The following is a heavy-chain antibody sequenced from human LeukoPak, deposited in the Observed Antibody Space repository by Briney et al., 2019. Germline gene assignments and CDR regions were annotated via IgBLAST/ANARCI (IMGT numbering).Heavy chain of an antibody. CDR2: INHSGST. CDR1: GGSFSGYY. D-gene: IGHD6-6*01. CDR3: ARQLAGFYPNDY. J-gene: IGHJ4*02. Sequence: SETLSLTCAVYGGSFSGYYWSWIRQPPGRGLEWIGEINHSGSTNYNPSLKSRVTISVDTSTNQFSLKLSSGTAADTAVYSCARQLAGFYPNDYWGQGTLVTVSS. V-gene: IGHV4-34*01.